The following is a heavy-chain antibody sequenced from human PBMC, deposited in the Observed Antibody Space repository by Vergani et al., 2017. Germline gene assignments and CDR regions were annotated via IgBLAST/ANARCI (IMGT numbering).Heavy chain of an antibody. D-gene: IGHD5-18*01. J-gene: IGHJ4*02. Sequence: EVQLVESGGGLVPPGRSLRLSCAASGFSFGDYAMPWVRQAPGKGLVWVAFIRNKAYGGTTEYAASVKGRFTISRDDSKRLAYLQLSGLKTEDTAVYFCSRGRGYSFGYSDYWGQGTLVTVSS. CDR2: IRNKAYGGTT. CDR3: SRGRGYSFGYSDY. CDR1: GFSFGDYA. V-gene: IGHV3-49*04.